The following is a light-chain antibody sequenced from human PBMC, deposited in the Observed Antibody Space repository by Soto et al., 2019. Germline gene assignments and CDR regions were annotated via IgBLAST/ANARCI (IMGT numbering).Light chain of an antibody. J-gene: IGKJ3*01. CDR1: QSVGRNY. CDR3: LHYDTSPLFT. Sequence: EIVLTQSPGTLSLSPGESATLSCRASQSVGRNYLAWFQHKPDQAPRLLIYDASNRATGVPDRFSGSGSGTDFTLSVTRLEPEDFAVYYCLHYDTSPLFTFGPGTKVDIK. CDR2: DAS. V-gene: IGKV3-20*01.